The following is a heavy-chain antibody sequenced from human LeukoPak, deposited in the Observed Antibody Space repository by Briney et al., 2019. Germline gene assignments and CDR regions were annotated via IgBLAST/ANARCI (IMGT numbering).Heavy chain of an antibody. CDR2: INHSGST. J-gene: IGHJ6*03. Sequence: PSETLSLTCAVYGGSFSGYYWSWIRQPPGKGLEWIGEINHSGSTNYNPSLKSRVTISVDTSKNQFSLKLSSVTAADTAVYYCARRYSYGYLGYYYYYMDVWGKGTTVTVSS. V-gene: IGHV4-34*01. CDR3: ARRYSYGYLGYYYYYMDV. D-gene: IGHD5-18*01. CDR1: GGSFSGYY.